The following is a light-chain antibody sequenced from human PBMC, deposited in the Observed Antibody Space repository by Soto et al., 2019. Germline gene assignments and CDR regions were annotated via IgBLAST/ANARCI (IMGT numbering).Light chain of an antibody. CDR2: DAS. V-gene: IGKV3-11*01. CDR1: QTVSSY. CDR3: QQRSNWPRGYT. J-gene: IGKJ2*01. Sequence: EIVLTQSPATLSLSPGERATLSCRASQTVSSYLAWYQQKPGQAPRLLIYDASNRATGIPARFRGSGSGTDFTLSISSLEPEDFAVYYCQQRSNWPRGYTFGPGTKLEIK.